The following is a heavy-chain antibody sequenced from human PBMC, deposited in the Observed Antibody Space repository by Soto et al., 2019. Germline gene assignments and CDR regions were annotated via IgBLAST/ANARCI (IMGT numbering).Heavy chain of an antibody. CDR2: ISYDGSNK. J-gene: IGHJ3*02. Sequence: GGSLRLSCAASGFTFSSYAMHWVRQAPGKGLEWVAVISYDGSNKYYADSVKGRFTISRDNSKNTLYLQMNSLRAEDTAVYYCARDQGSGSSSHDAFDIRCQGTMVTVSS. D-gene: IGHD6-6*01. CDR3: ARDQGSGSSSHDAFDI. CDR1: GFTFSSYA. V-gene: IGHV3-30*04.